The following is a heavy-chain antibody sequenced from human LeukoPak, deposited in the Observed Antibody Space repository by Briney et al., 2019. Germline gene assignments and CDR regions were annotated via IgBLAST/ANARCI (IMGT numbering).Heavy chain of an antibody. CDR2: FDPEDGET. D-gene: IGHD6-19*01. V-gene: IGHV1-24*01. CDR3: AIILQKVAVADNFDY. J-gene: IGHJ4*02. CDR1: GYTLTELS. Sequence: VKVSCKVSGYTLTELSMHWLRQAPGKGLEWMGGFDPEDGETIYAQKFQGRVTMTEDTSTDTAYMELSSLRSEDTAVYYCAIILQKVAVADNFDYWGQGTLVTVSS.